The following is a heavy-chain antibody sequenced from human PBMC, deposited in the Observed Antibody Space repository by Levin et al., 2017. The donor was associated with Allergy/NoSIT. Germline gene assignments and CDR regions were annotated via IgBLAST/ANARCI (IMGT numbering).Heavy chain of an antibody. CDR2: ISYDGSNK. CDR3: AKDLRVTIFGVVNRRAGFDY. V-gene: IGHV3-30*18. D-gene: IGHD3-3*01. CDR1: GFTFSSYG. J-gene: IGHJ4*02. Sequence: GGSLRLSCAASGFTFSSYGMHWVRQAPGKGLEWVAVISYDGSNKYYADSVKGRFTISRDNSKNTLYLQMNSLRAEDTAVYYCAKDLRVTIFGVVNRRAGFDYWGQGTLVTVSS.